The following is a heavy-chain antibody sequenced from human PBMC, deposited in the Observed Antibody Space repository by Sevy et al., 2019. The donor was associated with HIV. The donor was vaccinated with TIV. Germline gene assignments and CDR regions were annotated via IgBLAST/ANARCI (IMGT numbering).Heavy chain of an antibody. CDR3: GRASYRSGWYDY. D-gene: IGHD6-19*01. CDR2: ISDTGSSI. J-gene: IGHJ4*02. Sequence: GGSLRLSCAASGFTFSDYYMNWIRQAPGKGLEWVSFISDTGSSIYYAGSVKGRFTISRDNAKNSLYLQMNSLRAEDTAVYYWGRASYRSGWYDYWGQGTLVNVSS. V-gene: IGHV3-11*01. CDR1: GFTFSDYY.